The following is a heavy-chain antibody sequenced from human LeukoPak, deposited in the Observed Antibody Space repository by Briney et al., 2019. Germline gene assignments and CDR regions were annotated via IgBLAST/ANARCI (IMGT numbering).Heavy chain of an antibody. CDR3: AREGVGGFDP. CDR1: GGTFSSYA. Sequence: SVKVSCKASGGTFSSYAISWVRQAPGQGLEWMGGIIPIFGTANYTQKFQGRVTITTDESTSTAYMELSSLRSEATAVYYGAREGVGGFDPWGQGTLVTVSS. V-gene: IGHV1-69*05. CDR2: IIPIFGTA. J-gene: IGHJ5*02.